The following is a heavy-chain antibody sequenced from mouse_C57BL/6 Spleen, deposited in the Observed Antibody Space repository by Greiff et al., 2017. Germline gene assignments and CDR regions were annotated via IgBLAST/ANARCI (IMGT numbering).Heavy chain of an antibody. CDR2: IFPGSGST. V-gene: IGHV1-9*01. CDR1: GYTFTGYW. J-gene: IGHJ4*01. Sequence: VQLQQSGAELMKPGASVKLSCKATGYTFTGYWIEWVKQRPGHGLEWIGEIFPGSGSTTYNEKFKGKATFTADTSSNTAYMRLSSLSTDDSAIYYCARTQDAMDYWGQGTSVTVSS. CDR3: ARTQDAMDY.